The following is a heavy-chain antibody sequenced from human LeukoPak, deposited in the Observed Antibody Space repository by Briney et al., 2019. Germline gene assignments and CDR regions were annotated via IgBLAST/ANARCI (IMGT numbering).Heavy chain of an antibody. V-gene: IGHV1-18*01. J-gene: IGHJ4*02. Sequence: ASVKVSCKASGYTFTSYGISWVRQAPGQGLEWMGWISAYNGNTNYAQKLQGRVTMTTDTSTSTAYMELRSLRSDDTAVCYCARVKGDTYYDILTGYYPDFDYWGQGTLVTVSS. CDR1: GYTFTSYG. CDR3: ARVKGDTYYDILTGYYPDFDY. D-gene: IGHD3-9*01. CDR2: ISAYNGNT.